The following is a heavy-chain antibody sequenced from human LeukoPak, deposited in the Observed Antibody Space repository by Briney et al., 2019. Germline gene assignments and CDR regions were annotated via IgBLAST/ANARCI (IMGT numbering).Heavy chain of an antibody. D-gene: IGHD1-1*01. J-gene: IGHJ3*02. V-gene: IGHV3-11*06. CDR3: ARGPLASLHAFDI. CDR1: GFTFSDYY. CDR2: ISSTSPYT. Sequence: GGSLRLSCAASGFTFSDYYMSWIRQSPGKGLEWISYISSTSPYTTYADSVEGRFTVSRDNANNSLHLQMNSLTAEDTAVYYWARGPLASLHAFDIWGQGTMVTVSS.